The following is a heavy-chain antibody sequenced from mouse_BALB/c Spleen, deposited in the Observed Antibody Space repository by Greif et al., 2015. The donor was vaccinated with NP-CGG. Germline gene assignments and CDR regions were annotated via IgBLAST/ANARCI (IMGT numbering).Heavy chain of an antibody. D-gene: IGHD2-2*01. CDR1: GFNIKENF. J-gene: IGHJ2*01. CDR3: ASYVYGYYFDY. CDR2: IVPANGNT. Sequence: VQLQQSGAELVKPGASVKLSCTASGFNIKENFMHWVKERPEQGLEWIGRIVPANGNTRYDSNFQGKATITADTSSNTAYLQLSSPTSEDTAVYYCASYVYGYYFDYWGQGTTLTVSS. V-gene: IGHV14-3*02.